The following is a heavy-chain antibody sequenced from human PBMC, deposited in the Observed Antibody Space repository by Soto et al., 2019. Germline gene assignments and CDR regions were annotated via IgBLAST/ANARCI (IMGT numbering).Heavy chain of an antibody. V-gene: IGHV3-11*05. CDR2: ISSSSSYT. Sequence: QVQLVESGGGLVKPGGSLRLSCAASGFTFSDYYMSWIRQAPGKGLVWVSYISSSSSYTNYADSVKGRFTISRDNAKNSLYLKMNSLRAEDTAVYYCARDHHRYSGYDYVDYWGQGTLVTVSS. CDR3: ARDHHRYSGYDYVDY. CDR1: GFTFSDYY. J-gene: IGHJ4*02. D-gene: IGHD5-12*01.